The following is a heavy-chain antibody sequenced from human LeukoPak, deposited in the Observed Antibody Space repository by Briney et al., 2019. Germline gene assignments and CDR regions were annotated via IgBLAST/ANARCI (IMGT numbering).Heavy chain of an antibody. V-gene: IGHV3-30*02. CDR3: ARELSGVAGYTYGRGIDY. D-gene: IGHD5-18*01. CDR2: IRYDGSNK. CDR1: GFTFSSYG. J-gene: IGHJ4*02. Sequence: GGSLRLSWAASGFTFSSYGMHWVRQAPGKGREWVAFIRYDGSNKYYADSVKGRFTISRDNSKNTLYLHVNSLRPEDTAVYYCARELSGVAGYTYGRGIDYWGQGTLVTVSS.